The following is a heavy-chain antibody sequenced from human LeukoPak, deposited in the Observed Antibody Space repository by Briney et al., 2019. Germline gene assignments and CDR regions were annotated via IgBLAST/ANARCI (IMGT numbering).Heavy chain of an antibody. J-gene: IGHJ4*02. Sequence: PGGSLSLSCAASGFTFSTTWMDWVRQAPAKGVVWVSRLNCHGRRTNYAASVKSRFTISRDNAKNTLYLQMNGLIAEDTAVYYCVREGVPGILSSYQPFYFDCWGRGTLVTVSS. CDR3: VREGVPGILSSYQPFYFDC. CDR1: GFTFSTTW. D-gene: IGHD3-9*01. V-gene: IGHV3-74*01. CDR2: LNCHGRRT.